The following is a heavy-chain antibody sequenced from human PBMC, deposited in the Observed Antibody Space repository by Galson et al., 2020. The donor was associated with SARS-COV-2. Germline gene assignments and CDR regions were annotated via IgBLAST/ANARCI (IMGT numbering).Heavy chain of an antibody. D-gene: IGHD6-13*01. CDR3: ASSIVSPNGYSSSWYAFGPPPPPDY. V-gene: IGHV5-51*01. J-gene: IGHJ4*02. CDR2: IYPGDSDT. Sequence: KIGESLKISCKGSGYSFTSYWIGWVRQMPGKGLEWMGIIYPGDSDTRYSPSFQGQVTISADKSISTAYLQWSSLKASDTAMYYCASSIVSPNGYSSSWYAFGPPPPPDYWGQGTLVTVSS. CDR1: GYSFTSYW.